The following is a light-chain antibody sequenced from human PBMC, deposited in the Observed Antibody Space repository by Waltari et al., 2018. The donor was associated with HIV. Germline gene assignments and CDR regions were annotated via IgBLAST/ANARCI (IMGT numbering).Light chain of an antibody. J-gene: IGKJ4*01. CDR3: QQRRDWPT. V-gene: IGKV3-11*01. CDR2: DAS. Sequence: ETVLTQSPATLSLSPGERATLSCRASQSVSSYLAWYQQKPGQAPRLLIYDASNRATGIPARFSGSGSGTDFTLTISSLEPEDFAVYYCQQRRDWPTFGGGTKVEIK. CDR1: QSVSSY.